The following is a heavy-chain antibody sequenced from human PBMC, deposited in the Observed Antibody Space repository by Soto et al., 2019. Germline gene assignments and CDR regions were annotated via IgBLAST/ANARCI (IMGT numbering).Heavy chain of an antibody. V-gene: IGHV3-74*01. CDR2: ITNDGVST. CDR3: VRDTSVTRVDY. CDR1: GFSFSTHW. J-gene: IGHJ4*02. D-gene: IGHD4-4*01. Sequence: GGSLRLSCVASGFSFSTHWMHWVRQPPGKGLVWVSRITNDGVSTSYADSVKGRFTTSRDNAENTLYLQMSSLSADDTAVYYCVRDTSVTRVDYWGQGTLVTVSS.